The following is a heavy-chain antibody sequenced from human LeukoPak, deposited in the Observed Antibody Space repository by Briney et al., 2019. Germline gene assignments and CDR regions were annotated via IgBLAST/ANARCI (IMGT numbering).Heavy chain of an antibody. CDR1: RFTFSSYA. CDR3: AREMLAAVAAQS. Sequence: GGSLRLSCAASRFTFSSYAMSWVRQAPGKGLEWVSAISGSGGSTYYADSVKGRFTISRDNAKNSLYLQMNSLRAEDTAVYYCAREMLAAVAAQSWGQGTLVTVSS. J-gene: IGHJ5*02. V-gene: IGHV3-23*01. D-gene: IGHD6-19*01. CDR2: ISGSGGST.